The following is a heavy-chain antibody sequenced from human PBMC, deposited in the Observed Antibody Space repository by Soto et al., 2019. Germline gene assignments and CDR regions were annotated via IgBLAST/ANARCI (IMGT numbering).Heavy chain of an antibody. CDR3: TTFSYSTIKIVRFDY. V-gene: IGHV3-15*07. J-gene: IGHJ4*01. Sequence: PGGSLRLSCAASGFTFSNAWINWVRQAPGKGLEWVGRIKSKTDGGTTDYAEPVKGRFAISRDDSNNMVYLQMNSLKIEDTAAFYFTTFSYSTIKIVRFDYGGHGPLVPVSS. CDR2: IKSKTDGGTT. D-gene: IGHD2-8*01. CDR1: GFTFSNAW.